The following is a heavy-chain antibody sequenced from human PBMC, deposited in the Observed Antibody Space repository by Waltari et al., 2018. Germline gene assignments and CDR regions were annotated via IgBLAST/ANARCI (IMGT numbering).Heavy chain of an antibody. CDR2: ISSSSSYI. V-gene: IGHV3-21*01. CDR3: ARAQYQLLYFQH. J-gene: IGHJ1*01. CDR1: GFHFSSYS. D-gene: IGHD2-2*01. Sequence: EVQLVESGGGLLKPGGSLRLSCAAPGFHFSSYSMNWVRQAPGKGLEWVSSISSSSSYIYYADSVKGRFTISRDNAKNSLYLQMNSLRAEDTAVYYCARAQYQLLYFQHWGQGTLVTVSS.